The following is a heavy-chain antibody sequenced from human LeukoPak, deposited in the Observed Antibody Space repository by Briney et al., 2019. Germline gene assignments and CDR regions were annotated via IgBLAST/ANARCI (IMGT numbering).Heavy chain of an antibody. Sequence: ASVKVSCKASGYTFTGYYMHWVRQAPGQGLEWMGWINPNSGGTNYAQKFQGRVTITRNTSISTAYMELGSLRSEDTAVYYCARGKYSSSWHNWFDPWGQGTLVTVSS. V-gene: IGHV1-2*02. CDR3: ARGKYSSSWHNWFDP. CDR2: INPNSGGT. J-gene: IGHJ5*02. D-gene: IGHD6-13*01. CDR1: GYTFTGYY.